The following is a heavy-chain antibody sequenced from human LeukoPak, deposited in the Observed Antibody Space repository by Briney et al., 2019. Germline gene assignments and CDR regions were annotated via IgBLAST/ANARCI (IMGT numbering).Heavy chain of an antibody. Sequence: GASVKVSCKASGYTFTSYAIHWVRQAPGQGLEWMGWTTPSGGTNYPQKFQGRVAITWDTSITTAYMDLSRLTSDDTAVYYCARDRYGDGFAHLDYWGQGALVTVSS. CDR1: GYTFTSYA. CDR2: TTPSGGT. J-gene: IGHJ4*02. D-gene: IGHD5-24*01. V-gene: IGHV1-2*02. CDR3: ARDRYGDGFAHLDY.